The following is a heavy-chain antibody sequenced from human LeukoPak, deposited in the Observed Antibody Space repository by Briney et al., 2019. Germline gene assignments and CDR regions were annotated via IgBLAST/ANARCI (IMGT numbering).Heavy chain of an antibody. CDR2: IKSDGSST. CDR1: GFTFSNYW. Sequence: GGSLRLSCAASGFTFSNYWMNWVRQAPGKGLVWVSRIKSDGSSTNYADSAKGRFTISRDNAKNTLYLQMNSLRAEDTAVYYCERGPVYHVDGPVFWGQGTLVTVSS. CDR3: ERGPVYHVDGPVF. D-gene: IGHD5/OR15-5a*01. V-gene: IGHV3-74*01. J-gene: IGHJ4*02.